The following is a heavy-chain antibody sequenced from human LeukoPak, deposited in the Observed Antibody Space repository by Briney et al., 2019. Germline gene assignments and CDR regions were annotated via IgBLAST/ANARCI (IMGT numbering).Heavy chain of an antibody. V-gene: IGHV1-8*01. CDR3: ARGVSSWPYYYYYMDV. CDR2: MNPNSGNT. J-gene: IGHJ6*03. D-gene: IGHD6-13*01. CDR1: GYTFTSYD. Sequence: ASVKVSCKASGYTFTSYDINWVRQATGQGLEWMGWMNPNSGNTGYAQKFQGRVTMTRNTSISTAYMELSSLRSEDTAVYYCARGVSSWPYYYYYMDVWGKGTTVTVSS.